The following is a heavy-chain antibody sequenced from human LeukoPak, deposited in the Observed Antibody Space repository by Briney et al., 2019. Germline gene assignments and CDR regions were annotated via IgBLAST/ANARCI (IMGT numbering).Heavy chain of an antibody. Sequence: PGRSLRLSCAASGFTFSSYGMHWVRQAPGKGLEWVAVISYDGSNKYYADSAKGRFTISRDNSKNTLYLQMNSLRAEDTAVYYCAKDPARRATSYYFDYWGQGTLVTVSS. CDR3: AKDPARRATSYYFDY. V-gene: IGHV3-30*18. CDR1: GFTFSSYG. J-gene: IGHJ4*02. CDR2: ISYDGSNK. D-gene: IGHD1-26*01.